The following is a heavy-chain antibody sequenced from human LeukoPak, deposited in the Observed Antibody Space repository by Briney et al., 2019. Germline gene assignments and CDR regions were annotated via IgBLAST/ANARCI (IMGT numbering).Heavy chain of an antibody. CDR3: AKAVSIAAAAPMFDY. CDR1: GFIFSDYK. CDR2: ISGSGGST. Sequence: GGSLRLSCAASGFIFSDYKMNWVRQAPGKGLEWVSAISGSGGSTYYADSVKGRFTISRDNSKNTLYLQMNSLGAEDTAVYYCAKAVSIAAAAPMFDYWGQGTLVTVSS. J-gene: IGHJ4*02. D-gene: IGHD6-13*01. V-gene: IGHV3-23*01.